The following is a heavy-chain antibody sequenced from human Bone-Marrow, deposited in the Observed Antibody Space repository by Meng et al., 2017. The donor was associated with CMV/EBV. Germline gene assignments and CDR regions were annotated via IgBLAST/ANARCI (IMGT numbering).Heavy chain of an antibody. D-gene: IGHD3-3*01. V-gene: IGHV3-21*01. CDR1: GFTFSSYS. J-gene: IGHJ4*02. Sequence: GESLKISCAASGFTFSSYSMNWVRQAPGKGLEWVSSISSSSSYIYYADSVKGRFTISRDNAKNSLYLQMNSLRAEDTAVYYCARDAEGDIWSGGYFGDWGQGTPVTVAS. CDR3: ARDAEGDIWSGGYFGD. CDR2: ISSSSSYI.